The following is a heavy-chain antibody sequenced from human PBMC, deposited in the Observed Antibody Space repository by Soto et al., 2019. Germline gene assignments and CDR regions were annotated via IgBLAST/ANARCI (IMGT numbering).Heavy chain of an antibody. CDR3: AKGRSYYYYYGVDV. Sequence: EVPLLESGGGLVQPGGSLRLSCAASGFTFRSCAMGWVRQAPGKGLEWVSDIIDSGASTYYADSVKGRFTISRDNSKSTLYLQMNSLRAEDTALYYCAKGRSYYYYYGVDVWGQGPTVTVSS. V-gene: IGHV3-23*01. CDR2: IIDSGAST. J-gene: IGHJ6*02. CDR1: GFTFRSCA.